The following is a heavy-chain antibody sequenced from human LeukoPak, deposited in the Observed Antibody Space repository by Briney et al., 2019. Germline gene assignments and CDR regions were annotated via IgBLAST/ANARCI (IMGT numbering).Heavy chain of an antibody. CDR1: GYTFTSYG. D-gene: IGHD3-22*01. CDR3: ARDGIDRSSGTSYYYYMAV. Sequence: GASVKVSCKASGYTFTSYGISWVRQAPGQGLEWMGWISAYNGNTNYAQKLQGRVTMTTDTSTSTAYMELRSLRSDDTAVYYCARDGIDRSSGTSYYYYMAVWGKGTTVTISS. V-gene: IGHV1-18*01. CDR2: ISAYNGNT. J-gene: IGHJ6*03.